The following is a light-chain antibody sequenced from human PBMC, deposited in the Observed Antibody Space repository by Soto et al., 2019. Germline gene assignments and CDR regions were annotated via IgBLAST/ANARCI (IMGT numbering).Light chain of an antibody. V-gene: IGLV2-8*01. CDR2: EVT. Sequence: QSALTQPPSASGSPGQSVTISCTGTSNDVAITKYVSWYQQRPGKVPRLMIYEVTKRPSGVPDRFSGSKSANTASLTVSGLQTEDEADYYCSSYAGSTNLVFGGGTKLTVL. CDR3: SSYAGSTNLV. CDR1: SNDVAITKY. J-gene: IGLJ3*02.